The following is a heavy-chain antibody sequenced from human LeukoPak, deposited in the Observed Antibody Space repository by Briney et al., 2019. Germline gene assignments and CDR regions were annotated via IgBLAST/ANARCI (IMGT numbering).Heavy chain of an antibody. CDR2: INHSGST. Sequence: PSETLSLTCAVYGGSFSGYYWSWIRQPPGKGLEWIGEINHSGSTNYNPSLKSRVTISVDTSKNQFSLKLSSVTAADTAVYYCARHEGYSSGWYTYYMDVWGKGTTVTISS. J-gene: IGHJ6*03. CDR1: GGSFSGYY. D-gene: IGHD6-19*01. V-gene: IGHV4-34*01. CDR3: ARHEGYSSGWYTYYMDV.